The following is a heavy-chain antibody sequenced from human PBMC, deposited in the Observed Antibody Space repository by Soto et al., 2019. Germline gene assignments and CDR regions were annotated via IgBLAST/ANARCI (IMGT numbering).Heavy chain of an antibody. V-gene: IGHV3-30*03. CDR1: GFTFSSYG. CDR2: ISYDGSNK. Sequence: GGSLRLSCAASGFTFSSYGMHWVRQAPGKGLEWVAVISYDGSNKYYADSVKGRFTISRDNSKNTLYLQMNGLRAEDTAVYYCAVGLTTAPGNNWGQGTLVTVSS. J-gene: IGHJ4*02. CDR3: AVGLTTAPGNN. D-gene: IGHD4-17*01.